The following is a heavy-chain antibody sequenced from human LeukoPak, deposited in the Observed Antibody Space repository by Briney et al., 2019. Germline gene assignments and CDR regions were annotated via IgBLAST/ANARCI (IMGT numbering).Heavy chain of an antibody. Sequence: SETLSLTCTVSVGSISTYYWSWVRQPPGKGLEWLGYIYYSGSTNYNPSLKSRVTISVDTSKNQFSLNLSSVTAADTAVYYCARSERYNSGWYFYFDYWGQGTLVTGSS. CDR2: IYYSGST. CDR3: ARSERYNSGWYFYFDY. CDR1: VGSISTYY. V-gene: IGHV4-59*01. D-gene: IGHD6-19*01. J-gene: IGHJ4*02.